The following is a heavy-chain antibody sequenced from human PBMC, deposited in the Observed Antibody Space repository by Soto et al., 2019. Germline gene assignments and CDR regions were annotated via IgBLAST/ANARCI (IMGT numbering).Heavy chain of an antibody. Sequence: QLQLQESGPGLVKPSETLSLTCTVSGGSISSSSYYWGWIRQPPGKGLEWIGSIYYSGGTYYNPSPTGRFTISVDTCTNQFPLELGPLTVADTALYYCLGLRGSRSGSGTVDPWGQATLATVSS. CDR1: GGSISSSSYY. CDR3: LGLRGSRSGSGTVDP. D-gene: IGHD3-10*01. V-gene: IGHV4-39*01. J-gene: IGHJ5*02. CDR2: IYYSGGT.